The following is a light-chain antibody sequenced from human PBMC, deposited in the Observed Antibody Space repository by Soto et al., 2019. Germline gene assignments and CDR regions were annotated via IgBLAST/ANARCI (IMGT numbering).Light chain of an antibody. J-gene: IGKJ1*01. V-gene: IGKV1-5*01. CDR3: QQYNSYPWT. CDR1: QSISSW. CDR2: DAS. Sequence: DIQMTQSPSTLSASVGDRVTITCRASQSISSWLAWYQQKPGKAPKLLIYDASSLESGVPSRFSGSGSGTEFTLTLSSLQPDDFATYYCQQYNSYPWTVGQGTKVEIK.